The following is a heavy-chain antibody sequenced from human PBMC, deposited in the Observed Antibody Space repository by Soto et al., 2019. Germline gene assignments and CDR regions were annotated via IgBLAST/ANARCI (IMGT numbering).Heavy chain of an antibody. V-gene: IGHV3-21*01. CDR2: ISSSSSYI. CDR1: GFTFSSYS. D-gene: IGHD4-17*01. Sequence: KSGGSLRLSCAASGFTFSSYSMNWVRQAPGKGLEWVSSISSSSSYIYYADSVKGRFTISRDNAKNSLYLQMNSRRAEDTAVYYCARDGPNDYGGKGEPYGMDVWGQGTTVTVSS. J-gene: IGHJ6*02. CDR3: ARDGPNDYGGKGEPYGMDV.